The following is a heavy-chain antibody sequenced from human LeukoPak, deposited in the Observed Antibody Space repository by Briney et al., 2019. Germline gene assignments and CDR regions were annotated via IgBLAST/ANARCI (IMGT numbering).Heavy chain of an antibody. CDR2: IKQDGSEK. D-gene: IGHD5-18*01. V-gene: IGHV3-7*04. CDR3: ARVNEDTAMVGYYYYYMDV. CDR1: GFNFIDYS. J-gene: IGHJ6*03. Sequence: SGGSLRLSCAASGFNFIDYSMNWVRQAPGKGLEWVANIKQDGSEKYYVDSVKGRFTISRDNAKNSLYLQMNSLRAEDTAVYYCARVNEDTAMVGYYYYYMDVWGKGTTVTVSS.